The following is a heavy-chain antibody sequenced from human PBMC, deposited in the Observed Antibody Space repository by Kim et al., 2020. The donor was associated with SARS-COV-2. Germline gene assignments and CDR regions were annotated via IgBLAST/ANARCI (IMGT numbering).Heavy chain of an antibody. V-gene: IGHV4-34*01. CDR3: ARGRAGVVPSPIMGLGPYYDYYVLDV. D-gene: IGHD3-3*01. Sequence: SETLSLTCAVYVGSFSDYHWTWIRQSPGKGLEWIGEIDHSGATNYTPSLKSRVAILVDTSKNQFSLKLKSVTAADTAVYFCARGRAGVVPSPIMGLGPYYDYYVLDVWGQGTAVSVSS. J-gene: IGHJ6*02. CDR2: IDHSGAT. CDR1: VGSFSDYH.